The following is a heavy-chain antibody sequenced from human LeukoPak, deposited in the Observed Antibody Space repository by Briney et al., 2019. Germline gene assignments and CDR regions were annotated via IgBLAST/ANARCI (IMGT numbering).Heavy chain of an antibody. V-gene: IGHV3-21*01. Sequence: GGSLRLSCAGSGFTFNTYAMSWVRQAPGKGLEWVSSIDTNNYYIYYADSVKGRFTISRDNAENSLYLQMNSLRAEDTAVYYCARDLAVSLLITSYFYYGMDVWGQGTTVTVSS. CDR1: GFTFNTYA. J-gene: IGHJ6*02. CDR3: ARDLAVSLLITSYFYYGMDV. D-gene: IGHD3-22*01. CDR2: IDTNNYYI.